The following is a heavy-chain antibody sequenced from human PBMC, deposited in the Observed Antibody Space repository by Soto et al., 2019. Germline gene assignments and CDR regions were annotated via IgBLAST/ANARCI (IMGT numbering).Heavy chain of an antibody. CDR2: SSASGRSR. J-gene: IGHJ4*02. CDR1: GIDFSNYA. Sequence: GGSLRLSCVASGIDFSNYAMSWVRQAPGKGLEWVSISSASGRSRYHADSVKGRFTISRDNSKNTLYLHMTNLRAEDMAVYYCAKDGNWLDVYFDVWGQGTPVTVSS. CDR3: AKDGNWLDVYFDV. V-gene: IGHV3-23*01. D-gene: IGHD6-19*01.